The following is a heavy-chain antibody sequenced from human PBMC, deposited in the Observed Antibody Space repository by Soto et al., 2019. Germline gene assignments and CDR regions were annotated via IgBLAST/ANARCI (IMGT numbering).Heavy chain of an antibody. CDR1: GYTFTSYA. CDR3: ARLRAVAETGGHYSYYYGMDV. V-gene: IGHV1-3*01. D-gene: IGHD6-19*01. J-gene: IGHJ6*02. Sequence: ASVKVSCKASGYTFTSYAMHWVRQAPGQRLEWMGWINAGNGNTKYSQKFRGRVTITRDTSASTAYMELSSLRSEDTAVYYCARLRAVAETGGHYSYYYGMDVWGQGTTVTVYS. CDR2: INAGNGNT.